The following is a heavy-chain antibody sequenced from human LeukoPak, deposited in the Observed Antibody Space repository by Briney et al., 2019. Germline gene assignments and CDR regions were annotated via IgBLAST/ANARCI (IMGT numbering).Heavy chain of an antibody. CDR1: GGSISSYY. D-gene: IGHD1-1*01. V-gene: IGHV4-59*01. J-gene: IGHJ5*02. Sequence: PSETLSLTCTVSGGSISSYYWSWIRQPPGKGLEWIGHIYGSGSTNYNPSLKSRVTLSVDTSKNQFSLKLSSVTAADTAVYYCAREGTSGTHLNWFDPWGQGTLVTVSS. CDR2: IYGSGST. CDR3: AREGTSGTHLNWFDP.